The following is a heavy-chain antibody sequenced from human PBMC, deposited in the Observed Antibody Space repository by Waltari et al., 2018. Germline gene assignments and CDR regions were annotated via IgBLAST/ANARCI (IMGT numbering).Heavy chain of an antibody. D-gene: IGHD2-8*02. CDR1: GGSISSSSYY. CDR2: IYYSGST. V-gene: IGHV4-39*07. Sequence: QLQLQESGPGLVKPSETLSLTCTVSGGSISSSSYYWGWIRQPPGKGLEWIGSIYYSGSTYYNPSRKSRVTISVDTSKNQFSLKLSSVTAADTAVYYCARGGYCTGGVCFPPTWFDPWGQGTLVTVSS. CDR3: ARGGYCTGGVCFPPTWFDP. J-gene: IGHJ5*02.